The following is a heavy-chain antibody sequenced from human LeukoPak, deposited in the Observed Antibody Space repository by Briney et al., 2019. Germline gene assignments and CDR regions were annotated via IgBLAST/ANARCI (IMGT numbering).Heavy chain of an antibody. CDR2: INHSGSA. CDR3: ARDRDSSGYSRLRYFDL. CDR1: GGSFSGYY. V-gene: IGHV4-34*01. Sequence: PSETLSLTCAVSGGSFSGYYWTWIRQPPGKGLEWIGEINHSGSANYNPSLMSRVTMSVDTSKNQFSLKLSSVTAADTAVYYCARDRDSSGYSRLRYFDLWGRGTLVTVSS. D-gene: IGHD3-22*01. J-gene: IGHJ2*01.